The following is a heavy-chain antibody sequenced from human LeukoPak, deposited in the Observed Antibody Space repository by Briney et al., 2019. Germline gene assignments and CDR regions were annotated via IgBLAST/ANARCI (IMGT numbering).Heavy chain of an antibody. CDR1: GGTFSSYA. J-gene: IGHJ2*01. CDR2: IIPILGIA. Sequence: SVKVSCKASGGTFSSYAISWVRQAPGQGLEWMGRIIPILGIASYAQKFQGRVTITADKSTSTAYMELSSLRSEDTAVYYCARDGGDYGGNSWYFDLWGRGTLVTVSS. V-gene: IGHV1-69*04. D-gene: IGHD4-23*01. CDR3: ARDGGDYGGNSWYFDL.